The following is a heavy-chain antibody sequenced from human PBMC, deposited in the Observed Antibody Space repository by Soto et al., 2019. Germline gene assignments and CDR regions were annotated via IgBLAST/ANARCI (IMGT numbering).Heavy chain of an antibody. CDR1: GRSIKSGYYY. CDR3: ASDDKYDTTGIDY. D-gene: IGHD3-22*01. CDR2: INYSGTT. J-gene: IGHJ4*02. Sequence: SETLSLTCTESGRSIKSGYYYWGWIRQPPGKGLEWIGYINYSGTTYYNPSLKSRVTISVDTSKNQFSLRLSSVTAADTAGYYCASDDKYDTTGIDYWGRGTLVTVSS. V-gene: IGHV4-30-4*01.